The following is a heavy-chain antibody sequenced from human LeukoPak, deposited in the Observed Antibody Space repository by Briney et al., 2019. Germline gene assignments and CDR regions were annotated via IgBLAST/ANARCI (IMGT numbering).Heavy chain of an antibody. CDR3: AKDRSLDGGNSNGYFDS. CDR1: GFTFSTYS. Sequence: GGSLRLSCAASGFTFSTYSMNWVRQAPGKGLEWVSYISSSSSTIYYADSVKGRFTISRDNSKNTLFLQMNSLRAEDTAVYYCAKDRSLDGGNSNGYFDSWGQGTLVTVSS. J-gene: IGHJ4*02. V-gene: IGHV3-48*01. CDR2: ISSSSSTI. D-gene: IGHD4-23*01.